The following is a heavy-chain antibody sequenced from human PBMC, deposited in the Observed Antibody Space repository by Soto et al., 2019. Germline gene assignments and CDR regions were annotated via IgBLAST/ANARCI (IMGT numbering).Heavy chain of an antibody. Sequence: QVQLVESGGGVVQPGRSLRLSCAASGFTFSSYGMHWVRQAPGKGLEWVAVISYDGSNKYYADSVKGRFTISRDNSKNTLYLQMNGLRAEDTAVYYCAEDLLGPGRAYGMDVWGEGTTVTVSS. V-gene: IGHV3-30*18. CDR1: GFTFSSYG. J-gene: IGHJ6*01. CDR3: AEDLLGPGRAYGMDV. CDR2: ISYDGSNK. D-gene: IGHD7-27*01.